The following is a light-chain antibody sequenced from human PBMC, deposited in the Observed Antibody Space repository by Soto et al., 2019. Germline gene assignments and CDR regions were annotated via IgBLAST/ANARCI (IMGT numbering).Light chain of an antibody. CDR3: QQYNSYSRT. Sequence: DIQMTQSPSTLSASVGDRVTITCLASQSISTWLAWCQQKPGKAPKLLIYKASSLESGVPSRFSGSGSGTEFTLTISSLQPDDFATYYCQQYNSYSRTFGQGTKVEIK. V-gene: IGKV1-5*03. J-gene: IGKJ1*01. CDR1: QSISTW. CDR2: KAS.